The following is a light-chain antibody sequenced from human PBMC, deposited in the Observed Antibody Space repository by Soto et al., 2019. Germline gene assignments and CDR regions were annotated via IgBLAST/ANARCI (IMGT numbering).Light chain of an antibody. V-gene: IGKV1-33*01. CDR2: DAS. CDR3: QQYVNRPLT. CDR1: QDMSNY. Sequence: DIQMTQSPSSLSASVGDRVTITCQASQDMSNYLNWYQQKPGKAPKLLIYDASNLETGVPSRFSGSGSGTDFTFPISRLQPADIASYYCQQYVNRPLTFGGWTKVAIK. J-gene: IGKJ4*01.